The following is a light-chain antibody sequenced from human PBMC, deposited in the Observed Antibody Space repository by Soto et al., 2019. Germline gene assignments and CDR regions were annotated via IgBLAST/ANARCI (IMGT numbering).Light chain of an antibody. Sequence: EIVITQSPATLSVSPGERATLSCRASQSVSSNLAWYQQKPGQAPRLLIYDGSKRATGIPARFSGSGSGTDFTLTISRLEPEDFAVYYCQQYGSSPPITFGQGTRLEIK. J-gene: IGKJ5*01. CDR3: QQYGSSPPIT. CDR2: DGS. V-gene: IGKV3-20*01. CDR1: QSVSSN.